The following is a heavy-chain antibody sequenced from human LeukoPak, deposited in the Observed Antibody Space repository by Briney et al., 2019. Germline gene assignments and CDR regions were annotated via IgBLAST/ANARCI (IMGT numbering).Heavy chain of an antibody. J-gene: IGHJ4*02. CDR1: GFTFSSYA. V-gene: IGHV3-23*01. CDR2: ISGSGGST. CDR3: AKVPYYDFWSGYSGLFDY. D-gene: IGHD3-3*01. Sequence: GGSLRLSCAASGFTFSSYAMSWVRQAPGKGLEWVSAISGSGGSTYYADSVKGRFTISRDNSKNTLYLQMNSLRAEDTAVYYCAKVPYYDFWSGYSGLFDYWGQGTLVTVSS.